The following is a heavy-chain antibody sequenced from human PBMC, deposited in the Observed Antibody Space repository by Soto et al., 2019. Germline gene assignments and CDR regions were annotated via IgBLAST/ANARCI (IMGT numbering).Heavy chain of an antibody. Sequence: EVQLVESGGDLVQPGGSLRLSCAASGSIFSDYTMTWVRQAPGRGLEFVSHISSSGGAIFYAESVKGRFTVSRDNAKNSLYLQMTSLRDDDTAVYFCARDHGGSTWFVGVYYFFGLDVWGQGTAVTVSS. CDR1: GSIFSDYT. CDR3: ARDHGGSTWFVGVYYFFGLDV. J-gene: IGHJ6*02. D-gene: IGHD6-13*01. V-gene: IGHV3-48*02. CDR2: ISSSGGAI.